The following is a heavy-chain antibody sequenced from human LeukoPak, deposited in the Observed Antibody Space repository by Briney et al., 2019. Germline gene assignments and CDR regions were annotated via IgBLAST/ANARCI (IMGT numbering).Heavy chain of an antibody. CDR1: GFTFSSYS. V-gene: IGHV3-21*01. CDR3: ARGAAYYYDSSGYHDVDY. CDR2: ISSSSSYI. J-gene: IGHJ4*02. D-gene: IGHD3-22*01. Sequence: NPGGSLRLSCAASGFTFSSYSMNWVRQAPGKGLEWVSSISSSSSYIYYADSVKGRFTISRDNAKNSLYLQMNSLRAEDTAVYYCARGAAYYYDSSGYHDVDYWGQGTLVTVSS.